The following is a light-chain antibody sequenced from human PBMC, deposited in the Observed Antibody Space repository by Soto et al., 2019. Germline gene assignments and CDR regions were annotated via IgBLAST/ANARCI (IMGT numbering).Light chain of an antibody. CDR3: YSYAGENLYV. J-gene: IGLJ1*01. CDR2: EGT. V-gene: IGLV2-23*01. CDR1: SSDVGSYNL. Sequence: QSALTQPASVSASPGQSITIPCTGTSSDVGSYNLVSWFQQHPGKVPKLLIYEGTKRPSGLSDRFFGSKSGTTASLTISGLQAEDEANYYCYSYAGENLYVFGTGTKVIV.